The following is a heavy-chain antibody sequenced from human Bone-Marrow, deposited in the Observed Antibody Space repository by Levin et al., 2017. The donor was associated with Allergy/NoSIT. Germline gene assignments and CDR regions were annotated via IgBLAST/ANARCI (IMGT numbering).Heavy chain of an antibody. CDR1: GYTFTSYY. CDR2: INPSGGST. CDR3: ARDKWVVVTAINYYYYGMDV. D-gene: IGHD2-21*02. J-gene: IGHJ6*02. Sequence: ASVKVSCKASGYTFTSYYMHWVRQAPGQGLEWMGIINPSGGSTSYAQKFQGRVTMTRDTSTSTVYMELSSLRSEDTAVYYCARDKWVVVTAINYYYYGMDVWGQGTTVTVSS. V-gene: IGHV1-46*01.